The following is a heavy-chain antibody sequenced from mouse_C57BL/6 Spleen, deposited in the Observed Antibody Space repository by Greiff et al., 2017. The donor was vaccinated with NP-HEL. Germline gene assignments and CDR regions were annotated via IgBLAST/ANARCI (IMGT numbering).Heavy chain of an antibody. CDR1: GFTFSDYG. V-gene: IGHV5-17*01. Sequence: EVKLVESGGGLVKPGGSLKLSCAASGFTFSDYGMHWVRQAPEKGLEWVAYISSGSSTIYYADTVKGRFTISRDKAKNTLCLQMTILRSEDTAMYYCAYGSSSSWFAYWGQGTLVTVSA. J-gene: IGHJ3*01. CDR2: ISSGSSTI. CDR3: AYGSSSSWFAY. D-gene: IGHD1-1*01.